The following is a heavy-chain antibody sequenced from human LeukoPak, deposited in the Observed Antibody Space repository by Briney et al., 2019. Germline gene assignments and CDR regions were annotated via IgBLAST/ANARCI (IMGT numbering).Heavy chain of an antibody. CDR1: GGSISSTNW. CDR2: ISLSGLT. CDR3: SRESGAFSPFGY. J-gene: IGHJ4*02. D-gene: IGHD1-26*01. Sequence: KSSGTLSLTCGVSGGSISSTNWYSWVRQPPGQGLEWIGEISLSGLTNYNPSLKSRVTMSPDKSKNLLSLTLTSVTAADTAVYYCSRESGAFSPFGYWGQGTLVTVTS. V-gene: IGHV4-4*02.